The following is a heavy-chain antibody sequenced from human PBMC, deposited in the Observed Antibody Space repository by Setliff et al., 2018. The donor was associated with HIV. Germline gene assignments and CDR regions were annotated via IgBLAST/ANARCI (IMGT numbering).Heavy chain of an antibody. Sequence: PSETLSLTCKVSGGSISGDNYYWSWIRQPPGKGLEWIGYIHYTGSTNYNPSLRSRVTISIDTSTNQFFLRLKSVTAADTAVYYCARSALLYATRGGWFDPWGQGTLVTVS. V-gene: IGHV4-61*01. CDR2: IHYTGST. CDR1: GGSISGDNYY. CDR3: ARSALLYATRGGWFDP. D-gene: IGHD3-10*01. J-gene: IGHJ5*02.